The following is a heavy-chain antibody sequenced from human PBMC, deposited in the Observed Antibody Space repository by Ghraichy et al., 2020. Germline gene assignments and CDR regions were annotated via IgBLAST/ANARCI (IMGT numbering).Heavy chain of an antibody. V-gene: IGHV4-59*08. CDR2: IYYSGST. CDR1: GGSISSYY. Sequence: SETLSLTCTVSGGSISSYYWSWIRQPPGKGLEWIGYIYYSGSTNYNPSLKSRVTISVDTSKNQFSLKLSSVTAADTAVYYCARQVKARGWYYFDYWGQGTLVTVSS. J-gene: IGHJ4*02. CDR3: ARQVKARGWYYFDY. D-gene: IGHD6-19*01.